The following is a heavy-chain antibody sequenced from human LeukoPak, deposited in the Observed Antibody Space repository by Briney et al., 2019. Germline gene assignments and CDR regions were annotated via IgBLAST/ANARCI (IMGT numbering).Heavy chain of an antibody. J-gene: IGHJ5*02. V-gene: IGHV4-34*01. CDR2: INHSGST. D-gene: IGHD5-24*01. CDR1: GGSFSGYY. Sequence: SETLSLTCAVYGGSFSGYYWSWIRQPPGKGPEWIGEINHSGSTNYNPSLKSRVTISVDTSKNQFSLKLSSVTAADTAVYYCAREVEMATIDPWGQGTLVTVSS. CDR3: AREVEMATIDP.